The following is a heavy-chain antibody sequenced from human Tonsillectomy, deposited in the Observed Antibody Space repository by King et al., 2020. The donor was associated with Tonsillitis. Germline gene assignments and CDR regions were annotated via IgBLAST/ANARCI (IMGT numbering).Heavy chain of an antibody. Sequence: VQLQQWGAGLLKPSETLSLTCAVYGGSFSTYYWTWIRQPPGTGLEWIGEINHSGSTNYNPSLKSRVIISADTSKNQFSLNLPSVTAADTAVYYCASLLSDSSGHYYWYFDLWGRGTLDTVSS. CDR1: GGSFSTYY. D-gene: IGHD3-22*01. V-gene: IGHV4-34*01. CDR3: ASLLSDSSGHYYWYFDL. J-gene: IGHJ2*01. CDR2: INHSGST.